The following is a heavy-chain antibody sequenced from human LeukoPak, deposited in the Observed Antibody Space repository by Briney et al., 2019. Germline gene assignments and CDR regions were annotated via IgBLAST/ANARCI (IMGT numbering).Heavy chain of an antibody. CDR1: GVSISSYY. CDR2: IYYSGST. Sequence: KSSQTPSLTCTVSGVSISSYYWSWIRQPPGKGLEWIGYIYYSGSTNYNPSLKSRVTISVDTSKNQFSLKLSSVTAADTAVYYCARESVSRYYYDSSGAGGMDVWGQGTTVTVSS. CDR3: ARESVSRYYYDSSGAGGMDV. J-gene: IGHJ6*02. V-gene: IGHV4-59*01. D-gene: IGHD3-22*01.